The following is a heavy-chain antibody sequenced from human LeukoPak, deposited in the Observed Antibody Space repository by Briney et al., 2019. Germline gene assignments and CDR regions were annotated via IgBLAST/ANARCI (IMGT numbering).Heavy chain of an antibody. D-gene: IGHD2-2*01. CDR2: INHSGST. CDR3: ARPASYCSSTSCSAP. Sequence: SETLSLTCAVYGGSFSGYYWSWIRQPPGKGLEWIGEINHSGSTNYNPSLKSRVTISVDTSKNQFSLKLSSVTAADTAVYYCARPASYCSSTSCSAPWGQGTLVTVSS. CDR1: GGSFSGYY. V-gene: IGHV4-34*01. J-gene: IGHJ5*02.